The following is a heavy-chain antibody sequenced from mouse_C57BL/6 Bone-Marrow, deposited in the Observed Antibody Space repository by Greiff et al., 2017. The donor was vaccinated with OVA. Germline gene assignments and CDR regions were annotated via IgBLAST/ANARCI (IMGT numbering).Heavy chain of an antibody. J-gene: IGHJ3*01. Sequence: LVESGAELVKPGASVKLSCTASGFNIKDYYMHWVKQRTEQGLEWIGRIDPEDGETKYAPKFQGKATITADTSSNTAYLQLSSLTSEDTAVYYCARELLRPSKDWFAYWGQGTLVTVSA. V-gene: IGHV14-2*01. CDR3: ARELLRPSKDWFAY. D-gene: IGHD1-1*01. CDR2: IDPEDGET. CDR1: GFNIKDYY.